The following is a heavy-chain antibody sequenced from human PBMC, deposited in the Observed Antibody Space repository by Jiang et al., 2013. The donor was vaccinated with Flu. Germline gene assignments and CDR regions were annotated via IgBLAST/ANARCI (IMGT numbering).Heavy chain of an antibody. CDR2: IYWDDDK. V-gene: IGHV2-5*02. D-gene: IGHD3-3*01. CDR1: GFSLTTSGVG. CDR3: AHRRTGLLSGYSPNDAFDI. J-gene: IGHJ3*02. Sequence: TLTCTCSGFSLTTSGVGVGWIRQPPGKTLESVALIYWDDDKRYSPSLQNRVSVARDTSKNQVVLTLSNLVPSDTGTYYCAHRRTGLLSGYSPNDAFDIWGPGTMVIVSP.